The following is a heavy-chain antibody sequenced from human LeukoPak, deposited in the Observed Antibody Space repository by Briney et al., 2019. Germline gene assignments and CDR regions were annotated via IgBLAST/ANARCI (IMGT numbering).Heavy chain of an antibody. V-gene: IGHV4-61*02. CDR1: GGSISSGSYY. CDR2: IYTSGST. D-gene: IGHD1-20*01. J-gene: IGHJ4*02. Sequence: PSETLSLTCTVSGGSISSGSYYWSWIRQPAGKGLEWIGRIYTSGSTNYNPSLKSRVTISVDTSKNQFSLKLSSVTAADTAVYYCARDHNWVGAPDYWGQGTLVTVSS. CDR3: ARDHNWVGAPDY.